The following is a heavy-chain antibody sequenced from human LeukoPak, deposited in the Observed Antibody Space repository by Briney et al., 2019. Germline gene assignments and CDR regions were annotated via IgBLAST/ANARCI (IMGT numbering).Heavy chain of an antibody. D-gene: IGHD6-6*01. Sequence: GGSLRLSCAASGFTFSSYAMHWVRQAPGKGLEWVAVISYDGSNKYYADSVKGRFTISRDNSKNTLYLQMNSLRAEDTAVYYCARGGRSSDKGSSASSAFDIWGQGTMVTVSS. CDR3: ARGGRSSDKGSSASSAFDI. V-gene: IGHV3-30-3*01. J-gene: IGHJ3*02. CDR1: GFTFSSYA. CDR2: ISYDGSNK.